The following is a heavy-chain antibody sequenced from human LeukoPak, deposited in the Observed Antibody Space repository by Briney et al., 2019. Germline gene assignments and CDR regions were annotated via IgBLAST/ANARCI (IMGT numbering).Heavy chain of an antibody. Sequence: PGGSLRLSCAASGFTFSSYGMHWVRQAPGKGLEWVAFIRYDGSNKYYADSVKGRFTISRDNSKNTLYLQMNSLRAEDTAVYYCAKAGNYPRYYYYYMDVWGKGTTVTVSS. V-gene: IGHV3-30*02. CDR3: AKAGNYPRYYYYYMDV. D-gene: IGHD4-11*01. CDR2: IRYDGSNK. J-gene: IGHJ6*03. CDR1: GFTFSSYG.